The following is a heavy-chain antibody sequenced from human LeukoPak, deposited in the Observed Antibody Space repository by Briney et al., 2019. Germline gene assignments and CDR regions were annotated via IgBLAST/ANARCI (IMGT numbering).Heavy chain of an antibody. Sequence: PSETLSLTCTVSGYSISSGYYWSWIRQPPGKGLEWIGYIYYSGSTNYNPSLKSRVTISVDTSKNQFSLKLSSVTAADTAVYYCARGSSWYKGNWFDPWGQGTLVTVSS. CDR3: ARGSSWYKGNWFDP. V-gene: IGHV4-61*01. D-gene: IGHD6-13*01. CDR1: GYSISSGYY. J-gene: IGHJ5*02. CDR2: IYYSGST.